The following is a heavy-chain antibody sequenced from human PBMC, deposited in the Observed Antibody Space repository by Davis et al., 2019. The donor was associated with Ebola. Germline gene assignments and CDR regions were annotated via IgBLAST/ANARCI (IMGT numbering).Heavy chain of an antibody. Sequence: GESLKISCAASGFTFSSYAMHWVRQAPGKGLEWVAVISYDGSNKYYADSVKGRFTISRDNSKNTLYLQMNSLRAEDTAVYYCARMSYYYDSSGYYNGYFGYWGQGTLVTVSS. D-gene: IGHD3-22*01. CDR3: ARMSYYYDSSGYYNGYFGY. CDR1: GFTFSSYA. CDR2: ISYDGSNK. V-gene: IGHV3-30-3*01. J-gene: IGHJ4*02.